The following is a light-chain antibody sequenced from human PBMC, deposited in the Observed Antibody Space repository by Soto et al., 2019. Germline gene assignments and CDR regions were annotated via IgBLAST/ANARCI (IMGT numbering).Light chain of an antibody. Sequence: QSVLTQPPSVSAAPGQKVTISCSGSSSNIGNNYVSWYQQLPGTAPKLLIYDSNKRPSGIPDRFSGSKSGTSATLGITGLPTGDEADYYCGTWDSSLSAVVFGGGTQLTVL. CDR3: GTWDSSLSAVV. CDR2: DSN. J-gene: IGLJ2*01. V-gene: IGLV1-51*01. CDR1: SSNIGNNY.